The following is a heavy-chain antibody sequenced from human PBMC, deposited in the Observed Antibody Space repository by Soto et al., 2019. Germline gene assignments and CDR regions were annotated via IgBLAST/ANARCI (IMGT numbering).Heavy chain of an antibody. CDR2: IHTGDGDT. CDR1: GYSFSKYA. J-gene: IGHJ5*02. Sequence: GASVKVSCKASGYSFSKYAVQWVRQAPGQSLEWMGWIHTGDGDTKFSQKFHDRVTITRDTSATTVYMELSSLRSEDTAIYYCARVPRYTSDIVQVPAVMYEDWFVPWGQGTLVTVSS. D-gene: IGHD2-8*01. V-gene: IGHV1-3*04. CDR3: ARVPRYTSDIVQVPAVMYEDWFVP.